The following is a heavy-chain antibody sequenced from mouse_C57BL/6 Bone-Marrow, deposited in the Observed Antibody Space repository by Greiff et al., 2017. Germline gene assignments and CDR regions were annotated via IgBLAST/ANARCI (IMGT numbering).Heavy chain of an antibody. D-gene: IGHD1-1*01. J-gene: IGHJ4*01. V-gene: IGHV1-81*01. CDR3: ARYYGSSYGAMDY. Sequence: VQLQQSGAELARPGASVKLSCKASGYTFTSYGISWVKQRTGQGLEWIGEIYPRSGNTYYNEKFKDKATLTAAKSSSTAYMELRSLTSEDAAVYFCARYYGSSYGAMDYWGQGTSVTVSS. CDR2: IYPRSGNT. CDR1: GYTFTSYG.